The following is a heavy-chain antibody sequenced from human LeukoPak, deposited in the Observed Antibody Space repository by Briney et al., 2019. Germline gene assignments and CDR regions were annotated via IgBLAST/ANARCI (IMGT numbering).Heavy chain of an antibody. D-gene: IGHD2-2*01. CDR1: GDSLSGYY. CDR2: IYTTGST. Sequence: SGTLSLTCTVSGDSLSGYYWSWIRQPAGKGLEWIGHIYTTGSTDYNPSLKSRVTILLDKSRKELSLKLTSVTAADTAVYYCARGAGMSPAATAYYYYMDDWGKGTTVTVSS. V-gene: IGHV4-4*07. CDR3: ARGAGMSPAATAYYYYMDD. J-gene: IGHJ6*03.